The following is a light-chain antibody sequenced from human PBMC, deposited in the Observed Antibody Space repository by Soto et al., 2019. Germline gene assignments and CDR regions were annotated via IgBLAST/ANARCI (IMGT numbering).Light chain of an antibody. CDR1: QNIRNL. CDR2: DES. CDR3: QQYNTYST. Sequence: EIQRTESASTLSASVVDRFTITCRCSQNIRNLLAWYQQKPGKAPNPLIYDESSLKSGVQSRFSGSGSGTEFTLTISRLQPDDFATYYCQQYNTYSTFGHAPRLEIK. V-gene: IGKV1-5*01. J-gene: IGKJ5*01.